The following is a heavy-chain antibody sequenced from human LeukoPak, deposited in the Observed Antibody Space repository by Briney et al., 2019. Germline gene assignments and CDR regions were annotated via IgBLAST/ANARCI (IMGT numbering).Heavy chain of an antibody. CDR2: IYHSGST. Sequence: PSETLSLTCTVSGYSISSSYYWGWIRQPPGKGLEWIGNIYHSGSTYYNPSLKSRATISLDMSKSQFSLKLSSVTAADTAVYYCARDHSVVHDWNWFDPWGQGTLVTVSS. CDR3: ARDHSVVHDWNWFDP. D-gene: IGHD2-21*01. V-gene: IGHV4-38-2*02. CDR1: GYSISSSYY. J-gene: IGHJ5*02.